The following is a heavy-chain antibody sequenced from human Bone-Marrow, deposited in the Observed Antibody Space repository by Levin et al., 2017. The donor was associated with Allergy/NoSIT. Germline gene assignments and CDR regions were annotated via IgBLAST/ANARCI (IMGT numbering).Heavy chain of an antibody. CDR2: IYSGDSDT. CDR1: GYNFNTYW. Sequence: GESLKISCKGSGYNFNTYWIGWVRQMPGKGLEWMGIIYSGDSDTRYSPSFQGQVTISVDKSISTAYLQWSSLKASDTAMYYCARRGGRGVVVTGFDFWGQGTLVTVSS. CDR3: ARRGGRGVVVTGFDF. V-gene: IGHV5-51*01. J-gene: IGHJ4*02. D-gene: IGHD2-21*02.